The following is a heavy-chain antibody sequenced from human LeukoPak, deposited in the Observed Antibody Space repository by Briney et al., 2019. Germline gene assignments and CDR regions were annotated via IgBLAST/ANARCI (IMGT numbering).Heavy chain of an antibody. J-gene: IGHJ4*02. Sequence: AETLSLTCTASGGTISSYYWSWIRQPPGKGLEWIGRIYTSGSTNYNPSLKGRVTISVDTSNNQFSLKLSSVTAADTAVYYCARLYGSGSSLYFDCWGQGTLVTVSS. D-gene: IGHD3-10*01. CDR2: IYTSGST. V-gene: IGHV4-4*08. CDR3: ARLYGSGSSLYFDC. CDR1: GGTISSYY.